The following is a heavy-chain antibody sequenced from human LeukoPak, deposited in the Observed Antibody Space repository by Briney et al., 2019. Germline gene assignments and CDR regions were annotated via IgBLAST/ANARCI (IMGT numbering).Heavy chain of an antibody. D-gene: IGHD3-22*01. CDR3: AKDRPNFHENSGHYYRRDGDS. CDR1: GFTFYMYA. CDR2: MCGTAGCA. J-gene: IGHJ5*01. Sequence: GGSLTLSCQASGFTFYMYAMSWVRQAPGKGLEWVASMCGTAGCAFYPDSVKGRFTISRDNSKNVLYLRMNSLTTEDTAIYYCAKDRPNFHENSGHYYRRDGDSWGQGTLVTVSS. V-gene: IGHV3-23*01.